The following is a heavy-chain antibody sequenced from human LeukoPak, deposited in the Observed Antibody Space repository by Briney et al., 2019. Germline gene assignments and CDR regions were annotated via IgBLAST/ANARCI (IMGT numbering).Heavy chain of an antibody. J-gene: IGHJ4*02. Sequence: SETLSLTCTLSGGSISSNDYYWGWIRQPPGRGLEWIGNIYYSGSTFNNPSLKSRVTISVDTSKNQFSLKLSSVTAADTAVYYCARFMVRGLIVDYWGQGTLVTVSS. D-gene: IGHD3-10*01. CDR2: IYYSGST. CDR3: ARFMVRGLIVDY. CDR1: GGSISSNDYY. V-gene: IGHV4-39*01.